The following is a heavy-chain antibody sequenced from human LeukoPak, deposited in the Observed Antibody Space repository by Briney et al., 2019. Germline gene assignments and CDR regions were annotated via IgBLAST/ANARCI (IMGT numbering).Heavy chain of an antibody. V-gene: IGHV4-59*01. J-gene: IGHJ4*02. CDR2: IYYTGST. CDR3: AQGSSNWANFDY. Sequence: NPSQTLSLTCTVSGDSISSSYWSWIRQPPRKGLGGIGFIYYTGSTNYNPSLKSRVTISVDTSKNQFSLKLSSVTAADTAVYYCAQGSSNWANFDYWGQGTLVTVSS. D-gene: IGHD4-11*01. CDR1: GDSISSSY.